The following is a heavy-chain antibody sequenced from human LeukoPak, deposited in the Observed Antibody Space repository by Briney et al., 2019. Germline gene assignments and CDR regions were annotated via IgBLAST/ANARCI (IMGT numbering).Heavy chain of an antibody. CDR3: ARDLGYSYGPFDY. V-gene: IGHV3-48*04. CDR1: GFTFSSYS. D-gene: IGHD5-18*01. CDR2: ISSSSSTI. J-gene: IGHJ4*02. Sequence: GGSLRLSCAASGFTFSSYSMNWVRQAPGKGLEWVSYISSSSSTINYADSVKGRFTISRDNAKNSVYLQMNSLRAEDTAVYYCARDLGYSYGPFDYWGQETLVTFSS.